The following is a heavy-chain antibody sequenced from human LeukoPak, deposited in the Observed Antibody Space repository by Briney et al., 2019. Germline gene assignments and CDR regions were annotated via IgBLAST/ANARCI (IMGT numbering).Heavy chain of an antibody. Sequence: SETLSLTCTVSGGSISSYYWSWIRQPPGKGLEWIGYIYYSGSTNYNPSLKSRVAISVDTSKNQFSLKLSSVTAADTAVYYCARLRRGHYYGSGAAKYYFDYWGQGTLVTVSS. J-gene: IGHJ4*02. D-gene: IGHD3-10*01. CDR3: ARLRRGHYYGSGAAKYYFDY. CDR1: GGSISSYY. V-gene: IGHV4-59*12. CDR2: IYYSGST.